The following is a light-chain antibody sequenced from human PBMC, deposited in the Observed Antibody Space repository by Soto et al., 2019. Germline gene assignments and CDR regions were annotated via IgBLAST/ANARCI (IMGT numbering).Light chain of an antibody. J-gene: IGKJ1*01. Sequence: DIQMTQSPLSLSASVGDRVSITCRASQSISSYLNWYQQKPGKAPKLLIYAASTLQSGVPSRFSGSGSGTDFTLTISSLQPEDFATYYCQQSYTTSWTFGQGTKVEIK. CDR2: AAS. CDR1: QSISSY. V-gene: IGKV1-39*01. CDR3: QQSYTTSWT.